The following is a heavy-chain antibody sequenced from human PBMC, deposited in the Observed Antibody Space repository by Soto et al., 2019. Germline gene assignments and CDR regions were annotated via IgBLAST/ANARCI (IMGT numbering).Heavy chain of an antibody. Sequence: QVQLVQSGAEVKKPGSSVKVSCTASGGTFSSYAISWVRQAPGQGLEWMGGIIPIFGTANYAQKFQGRVTITADESTSTDYMELSSLRSEDTAVYYCATNLNCCSGGSCYCGYWFDPWGQGTLVTVSS. V-gene: IGHV1-69*12. CDR2: IIPIFGTA. CDR3: ATNLNCCSGGSCYCGYWFDP. D-gene: IGHD2-15*01. J-gene: IGHJ5*02. CDR1: GGTFSSYA.